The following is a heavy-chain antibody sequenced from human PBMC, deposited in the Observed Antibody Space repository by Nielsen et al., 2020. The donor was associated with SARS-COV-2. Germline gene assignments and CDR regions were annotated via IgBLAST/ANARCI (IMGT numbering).Heavy chain of an antibody. V-gene: IGHV5-51*01. J-gene: IGHJ6*02. Sequence: GESLKISCKGSGSSFTSYWIGWVRQMPGKGLEWMGIIYPGDSDTRYSPSFQGQVTISADKSISTAYLQWSSLKASDTAMYYCARQKGLLRYFDWNYYYGMDVWGQGTTVTVSS. D-gene: IGHD3-9*01. CDR3: ARQKGLLRYFDWNYYYGMDV. CDR1: GSSFTSYW. CDR2: IYPGDSDT.